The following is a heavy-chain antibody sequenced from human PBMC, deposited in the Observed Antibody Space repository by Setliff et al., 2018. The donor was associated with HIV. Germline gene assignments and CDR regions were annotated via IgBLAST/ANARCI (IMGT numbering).Heavy chain of an antibody. CDR3: ARRGYSGYDWADYFDY. Sequence: NPSETLSLTCTVSGGSISNSRYYWSWIRQPPGKGLEWIGSIYYSGSTYYNPSLKSRVTISVDTSKNQFSLKLSSVTAADTAVYYCARRGYSGYDWADYFDYWGQGTLVTVSS. CDR2: IYYSGST. V-gene: IGHV4-39*01. J-gene: IGHJ4*02. D-gene: IGHD5-12*01. CDR1: GGSISNSRYY.